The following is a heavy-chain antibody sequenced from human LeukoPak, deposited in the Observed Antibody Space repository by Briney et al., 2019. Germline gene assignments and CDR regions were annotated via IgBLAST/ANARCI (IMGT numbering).Heavy chain of an antibody. CDR3: ARDGLNYYGSGRVYYYYGMDV. CDR1: GFTFSDHY. D-gene: IGHD3-10*01. CDR2: TRNKANSYTT. J-gene: IGHJ6*02. Sequence: PGGSLRLCCAASGFTFSDHYMDSVRQAPGKGLEWVGRTRNKANSYTTEYAASVKDRCTISSDDSNTSLYLKMNSLKNEDPGVYYCARDGLNYYGSGRVYYYYGMDVWGQGTTVTVSS. V-gene: IGHV3-72*01.